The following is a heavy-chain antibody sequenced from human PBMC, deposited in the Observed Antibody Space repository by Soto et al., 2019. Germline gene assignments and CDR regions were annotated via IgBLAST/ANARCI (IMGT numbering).Heavy chain of an antibody. Sequence: QITLKESGPTLVKPTQTLTLTCTFSGFSLSSWGVGVTWIRQPPGKALEYVAFISWDDDKRYSPSLNSRLIITKDTSKIQVVLTMTNMNPVDTGTYYCAHSYGSSVYPFPQNGVDVRGQGTAVSVSS. V-gene: IGHV2-5*02. CDR2: ISWDDDK. J-gene: IGHJ6*02. CDR3: AHSYGSSVYPFPQNGVDV. D-gene: IGHD3-22*01. CDR1: GFSLSSWGVG.